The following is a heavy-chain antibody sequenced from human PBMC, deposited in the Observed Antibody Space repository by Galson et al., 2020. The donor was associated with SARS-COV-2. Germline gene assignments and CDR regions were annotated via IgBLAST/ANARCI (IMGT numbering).Heavy chain of an antibody. J-gene: IGHJ4*02. Sequence: ASVTDSCKASGYTFTSYGTTWVRQATPQGLEWMGWISAYNGNTNNAQKLQSRVTMTTDTSTSTAYMELRSLRSDDTAVYYCARDPEDIVLMVYAIVPYFDYWGQGTRVTVSS. V-gene: IGHV1-18*04. D-gene: IGHD2-8*01. CDR3: ARDPEDIVLMVYAIVPYFDY. CDR2: ISAYNGNT. CDR1: GYTFTSYG.